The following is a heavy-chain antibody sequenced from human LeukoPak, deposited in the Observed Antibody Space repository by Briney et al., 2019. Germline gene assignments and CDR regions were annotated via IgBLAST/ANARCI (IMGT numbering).Heavy chain of an antibody. CDR1: GYTLTELS. J-gene: IGHJ3*02. CDR3: ATGFGSSWSDAFDI. Sequence: ASVKVSCKVSGYTLTELSMHWVRQAPGKGLEWMGGFDPEDGETIYAQKFQGRVTMTEDTSTDTAYMELSSLRSGDTAVYYCATGFGSSWSDAFDIWGQGTMVTVSS. V-gene: IGHV1-24*01. D-gene: IGHD6-13*01. CDR2: FDPEDGET.